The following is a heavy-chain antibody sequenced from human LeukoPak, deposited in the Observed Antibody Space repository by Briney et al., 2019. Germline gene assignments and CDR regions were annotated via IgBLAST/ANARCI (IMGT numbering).Heavy chain of an antibody. D-gene: IGHD4-23*01. CDR3: ARATNSYGGNSDY. CDR1: GFTFSDYT. CDR2: ISSYGDNT. Sequence: PGGSLRLSCVASGFTFSDYTMHWVRQAPGKGLEYVPAISSYGDNTYYANSVKGRFTISRDNSKNTLYLQMGSLRADDMAVYYCARATNSYGGNSDYWGQGTLVTVSS. V-gene: IGHV3-64*01. J-gene: IGHJ4*02.